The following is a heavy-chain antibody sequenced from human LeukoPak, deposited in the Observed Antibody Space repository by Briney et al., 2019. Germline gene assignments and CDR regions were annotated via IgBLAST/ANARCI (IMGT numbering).Heavy chain of an antibody. J-gene: IGHJ4*02. V-gene: IGHV3-21*01. Sequence: GGSLRLSCAASGFTFSSYSMNWVRQAPGKGLEWVSSISSSSSYIYYADSVEGRFTISRDNAKNSLYLQMNSLRAEDTAVYYCAKQVVVTSERHRYFDYWGQGTLVTVSS. CDR2: ISSSSSYI. CDR1: GFTFSSYS. CDR3: AKQVVVTSERHRYFDY. D-gene: IGHD3-22*01.